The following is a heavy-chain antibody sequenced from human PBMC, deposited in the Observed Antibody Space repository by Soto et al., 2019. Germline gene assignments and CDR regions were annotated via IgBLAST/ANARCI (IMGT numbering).Heavy chain of an antibody. J-gene: IGHJ3*02. CDR1: GGSISTYY. D-gene: IGHD2-21*01. CDR2: VYISGST. Sequence: QVQLQESGPGLVKPSETLSLTCTVSGGSISTYYWNWIRQSAGKGLEGIGRVYISGSTNYHPSLKSRFAMSVDTPNNQFSLKVTSVTVTDPAGYYCARGGRDGLYIWGQGTMVTVS. CDR3: ARGGRDGLYI. V-gene: IGHV4-4*07.